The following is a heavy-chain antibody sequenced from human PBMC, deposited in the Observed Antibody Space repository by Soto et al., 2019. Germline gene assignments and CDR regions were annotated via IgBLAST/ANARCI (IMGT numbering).Heavy chain of an antibody. D-gene: IGHD4-17*01. Sequence: PGESLKISWKGSEYTYTTYWIAWVRQMPGQVLDLMGIIYPGDSYTRXXPSFQLQXXISAYKSISTXYLQWXILKASDTAMYYCARVYGKYVQYWGQGTLVTVSS. J-gene: IGHJ1*01. CDR3: ARVYGKYVQY. CDR1: EYTYTTYW. V-gene: IGHV5-51*01. CDR2: IYPGDSYT.